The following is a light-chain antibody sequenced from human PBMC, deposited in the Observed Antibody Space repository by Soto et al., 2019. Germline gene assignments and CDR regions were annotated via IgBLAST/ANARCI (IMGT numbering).Light chain of an antibody. CDR3: QQYYDYSWT. V-gene: IGKV1-5*03. J-gene: IGKJ1*01. Sequence: DIQMTQSPSTLSASVGDRVTITCRTSQSISNWLAWYQQKPGKAPKLLIYKASNLESGVPSRFSGSVSGTEFTLTISSLQPDDFATYYCQQYYDYSWTFGQGTKVEIK. CDR1: QSISNW. CDR2: KAS.